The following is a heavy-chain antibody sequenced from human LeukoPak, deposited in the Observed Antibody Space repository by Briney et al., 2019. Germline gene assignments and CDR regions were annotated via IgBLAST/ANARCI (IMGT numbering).Heavy chain of an antibody. CDR3: ARRPSHGDYGY. Sequence: PGGSLRLSCAASRFTFSSYVMHWVRQAPGKGLEWVAVISYDGSDKYYADSVKGRFTISRDNSKNTLYLQMNSLRAEDTAVYYCARRPSHGDYGYWGQGTLVTVSS. CDR2: ISYDGSDK. CDR1: RFTFSSYV. V-gene: IGHV3-30*03. J-gene: IGHJ4*02. D-gene: IGHD4-17*01.